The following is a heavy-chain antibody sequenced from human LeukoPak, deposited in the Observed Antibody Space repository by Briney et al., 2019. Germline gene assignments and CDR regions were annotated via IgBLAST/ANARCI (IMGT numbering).Heavy chain of an antibody. Sequence: SETLSLTCTVSSGSISTSNYYWGWVRQPPGKALEWIGNIFYSGSTYYSPSLKSRVTISLDTSRNQFSLKLSSVTAADTAVYYCARQERIRFFDWSQNWFDPWGQGTLVTVSS. CDR2: IFYSGST. CDR1: SGSISTSNYY. D-gene: IGHD3-9*01. V-gene: IGHV4-39*01. J-gene: IGHJ5*02. CDR3: ARQERIRFFDWSQNWFDP.